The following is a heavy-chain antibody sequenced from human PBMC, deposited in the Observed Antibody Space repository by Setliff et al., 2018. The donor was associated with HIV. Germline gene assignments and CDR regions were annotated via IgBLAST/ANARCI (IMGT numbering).Heavy chain of an antibody. V-gene: IGHV1-2*02. CDR3: ARGTEYYYDISGYPPHY. J-gene: IGHJ4*01. CDR2: INPNSGGT. CDR1: GYTFTGYY. Sequence: VASVKVSCKASGYTFTGYYMHWVRQAPGQGLEWMGWINPNSGGTNYAQKFQGRVTMTRDTSISTAYMELSRLRSDDTAVYYCARGTEYYYDISGYPPHYWGQGTLVTVSS. D-gene: IGHD3-22*01.